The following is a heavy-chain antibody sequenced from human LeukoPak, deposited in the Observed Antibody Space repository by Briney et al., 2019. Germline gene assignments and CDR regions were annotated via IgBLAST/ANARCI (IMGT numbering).Heavy chain of an antibody. CDR2: ISPYNGNT. Sequence: ASVKVSCKASGYTFTSYGISWVRQAPGQGLEWMGWISPYNGNTDYAQNLQGRVSMTTDTSTSTAYMELRSLRSEDTAVYYCARDGSMYSGSYPFDYWGQGTLVTVSS. J-gene: IGHJ4*02. CDR1: GYTFTSYG. D-gene: IGHD1-26*01. CDR3: ARDGSMYSGSYPFDY. V-gene: IGHV1-18*01.